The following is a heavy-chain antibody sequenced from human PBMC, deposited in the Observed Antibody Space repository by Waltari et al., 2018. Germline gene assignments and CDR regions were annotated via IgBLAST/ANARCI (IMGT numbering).Heavy chain of an antibody. CDR1: GGTFSPYT. CDR3: AFAGVTTYSGSLDS. V-gene: IGHV1-69*08. J-gene: IGHJ4*02. CDR2: IVPILGPA. D-gene: IGHD1-26*01. Sequence: QVQLVQSGAEVKKPGSSVKVSCKASGGTFSPYTIRWVRPAPGQGLEWMGRIVPILGPANYAQKFQGILTITADKSTSTAYMELSSLRSEDTAVYYCAFAGVTTYSGSLDSWGQGTLVTVSS.